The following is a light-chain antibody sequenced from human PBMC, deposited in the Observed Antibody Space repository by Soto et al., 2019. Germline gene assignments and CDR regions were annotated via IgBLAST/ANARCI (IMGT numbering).Light chain of an antibody. CDR1: QSVSNNY. V-gene: IGKV3-20*01. J-gene: IGKJ1*01. CDR3: HQYGSSGT. Sequence: EIVLTQSPGTLSLSPGERATLSCGASQSVSNNYLAWYQQKPGQAPRLLIYGASNRATGIPDRFSGSGSGTDFTLTISRLEPEDFAVYYCHQYGSSGTFGQGTKVEIK. CDR2: GAS.